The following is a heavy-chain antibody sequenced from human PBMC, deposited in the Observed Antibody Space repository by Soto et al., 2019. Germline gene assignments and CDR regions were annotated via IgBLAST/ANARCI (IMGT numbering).Heavy chain of an antibody. Sequence: EVQLVESGGGLVQPGGSLRLSCAASGFTVSSNYMSWVRQAPGKGLEWVSVIYSGGSTYYADSVKGRFTISRDNSKNTLYLQMNSLGAEDTAVYYCASSEVYELYYMDVWGKGTTVTVSS. CDR3: ASSEVYELYYMDV. J-gene: IGHJ6*03. D-gene: IGHD3-16*01. CDR2: IYSGGST. CDR1: GFTVSSNY. V-gene: IGHV3-66*01.